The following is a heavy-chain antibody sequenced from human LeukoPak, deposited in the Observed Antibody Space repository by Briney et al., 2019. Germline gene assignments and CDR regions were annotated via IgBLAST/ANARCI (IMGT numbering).Heavy chain of an antibody. D-gene: IGHD1-26*01. CDR1: GYTFTTYA. CDR2: INAGNGNT. V-gene: IGHV1-3*01. J-gene: IGHJ4*02. Sequence: ASVKVSCKASGYTFTTYAMHWVRQAPGQRLEWMGWINAGNGNTKYSQKFQGRVTITRDTSASTAYMELSSLRSEDTAVYYCAKSGSYFYYFDYWGQGTLVTVSS. CDR3: AKSGSYFYYFDY.